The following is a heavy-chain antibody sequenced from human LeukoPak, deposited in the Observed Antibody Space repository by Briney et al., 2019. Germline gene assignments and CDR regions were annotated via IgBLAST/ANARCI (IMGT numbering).Heavy chain of an antibody. V-gene: IGHV1-3*01. CDR2: INAGNDNT. J-gene: IGHJ6*02. CDR1: GYTFTSYA. CDR3: AREGGADIAVAGTEYYGMDV. D-gene: IGHD6-19*01. Sequence: ASVKVSCKASGYTFTSYAMHWVRQAPGQRLEWMGWINAGNDNTKYSQKFQGRVTITRDTSASTAYMELSSLRSEDTAVYYCAREGGADIAVAGTEYYGMDVWGQGTTVTVSS.